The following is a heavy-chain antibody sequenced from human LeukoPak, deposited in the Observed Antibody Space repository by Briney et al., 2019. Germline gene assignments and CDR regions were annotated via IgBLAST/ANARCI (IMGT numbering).Heavy chain of an antibody. CDR1: EFTFSSYA. D-gene: IGHD5-12*01. J-gene: IGHJ3*02. CDR2: ISGSGGTT. V-gene: IGHV3-23*01. CDR3: AKARGAYDVDDPFDM. Sequence: GGSLRLSCAASEFTFSSYAMSWVRQAPGKGLEWVSVISGSGGTTSSADSVKGRFTISRDNSRNTLYLQMNSLKAEDTAVYYCAKARGAYDVDDPFDMWGQGTMVTVPS.